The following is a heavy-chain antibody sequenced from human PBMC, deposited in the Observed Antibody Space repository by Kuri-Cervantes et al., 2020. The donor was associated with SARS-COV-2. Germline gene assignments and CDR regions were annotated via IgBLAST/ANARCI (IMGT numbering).Heavy chain of an antibody. D-gene: IGHD6-13*01. V-gene: IGHV1-69*05. CDR2: IIPIFGTA. J-gene: IGHJ3*02. CDR1: GGTFSSYA. Sequence: SVKVSCKASGGTFSSYAISWVRQAPGQGLEWMGGIIPIFGTANYAQKFQGRVTITTDESTSTAYMELSSLRSEDTAVYYCARGVGSSWYVDDAFDIWGQGTMVTVSS. CDR3: ARGVGSSWYVDDAFDI.